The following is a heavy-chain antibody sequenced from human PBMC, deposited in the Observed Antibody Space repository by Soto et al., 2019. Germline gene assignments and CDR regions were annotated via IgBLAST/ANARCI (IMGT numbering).Heavy chain of an antibody. Sequence: SETLSLTCAVYGGSFSGYYWSWIRQPPGKGLEWIGEINHSGSTNYNPSLKSRVTISVDTSKNQFSLKLSSVTAADTAVYYCAPRRGDYDFWSGYYDNWFDPWGQGTLVTVSS. V-gene: IGHV4-34*01. D-gene: IGHD3-3*01. CDR2: INHSGST. CDR3: APRRGDYDFWSGYYDNWFDP. J-gene: IGHJ5*02. CDR1: GGSFSGYY.